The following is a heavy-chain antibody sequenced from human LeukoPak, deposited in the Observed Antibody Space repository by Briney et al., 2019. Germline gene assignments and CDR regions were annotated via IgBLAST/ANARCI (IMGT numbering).Heavy chain of an antibody. CDR3: ARDGRYFDWLLIH. J-gene: IGHJ4*02. V-gene: IGHV3-30*04. CDR2: ISYDGSNK. Sequence: GGSLRLSCAASGFTFSSYAMHWVRQAPGKGLEWVAVISYDGSNKYYADSVKGRLTISRDNSKNTLYLQMNSLRAEDTAVYYCARDGRYFDWLLIHWGQGTLVTVSS. CDR1: GFTFSSYA. D-gene: IGHD3-9*01.